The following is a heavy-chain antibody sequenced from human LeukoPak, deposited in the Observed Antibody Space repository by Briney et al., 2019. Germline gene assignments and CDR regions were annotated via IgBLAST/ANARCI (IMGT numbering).Heavy chain of an antibody. CDR3: AKDLAAAVDY. Sequence: GGSLRLSCAASGFTFSSYGMHWVRQAPGKGLEWVAVISYDGSNKYYADSVKGRFTISRDNSKNTLYLQMNSLRAEDTAVYYCAKDLAAAVDYWGQGTLVTVSS. D-gene: IGHD6-13*01. CDR1: GFTFSSYG. CDR2: ISYDGSNK. V-gene: IGHV3-30*18. J-gene: IGHJ4*02.